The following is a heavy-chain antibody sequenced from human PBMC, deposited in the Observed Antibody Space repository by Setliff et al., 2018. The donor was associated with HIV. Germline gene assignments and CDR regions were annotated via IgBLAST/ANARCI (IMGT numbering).Heavy chain of an antibody. D-gene: IGHD6-13*01. J-gene: IGHJ4*02. CDR3: ARIKGSWYVDY. Sequence: ASGPTLVNPTQTLTLTCTFSGFSLTTTGMCVTWIRQPPGKALEWLARIDWDDDEYYSTSLKTRLTISKDTSKNQVALTMTNMDPVDTATYYCARIKGSWYVDYWGQGTLVTVSS. V-gene: IGHV2-70*11. CDR1: GFSLTTTGMC. CDR2: IDWDDDE.